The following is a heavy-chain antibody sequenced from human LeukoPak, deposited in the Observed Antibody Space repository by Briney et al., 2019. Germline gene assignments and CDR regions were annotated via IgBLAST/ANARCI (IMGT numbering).Heavy chain of an antibody. V-gene: IGHV4-30-2*01. Sequence: QSSQTLSLTCAVSGGSISNGGYSWSWIRQPPGKGLEWIGLIYHSGTTHYNPSLKSRLTFSLDKSKNQFSLKLTSVTAADTALYYCARNYYGSGSFYVHNWGQGTLVTVSS. D-gene: IGHD3-10*01. CDR1: GGSISNGGYS. CDR2: IYHSGTT. J-gene: IGHJ4*02. CDR3: ARNYYGSGSFYVHN.